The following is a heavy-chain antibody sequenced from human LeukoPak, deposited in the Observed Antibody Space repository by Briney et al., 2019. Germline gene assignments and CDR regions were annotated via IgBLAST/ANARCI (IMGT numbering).Heavy chain of an antibody. J-gene: IGHJ4*02. Sequence: GASVKVSCKASGYTFTSYHMHWVRQAPGQGLEWMGMINPSGGTTSYAQKFQGRVTMTRDTSTSTVYMELSSPRSEDTAVYYCARDGSSGSGDYWGQGTLVTVSS. CDR2: INPSGGTT. V-gene: IGHV1-46*01. CDR3: ARDGSSGSGDY. CDR1: GYTFTSYH. D-gene: IGHD3-22*01.